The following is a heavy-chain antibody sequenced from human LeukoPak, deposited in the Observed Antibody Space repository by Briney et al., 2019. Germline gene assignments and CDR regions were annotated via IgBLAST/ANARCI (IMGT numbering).Heavy chain of an antibody. J-gene: IGHJ6*03. CDR2: ASYDGSHK. D-gene: IGHD3-10*01. CDR1: GFTFSSYW. V-gene: IGHV3-30*03. CDR3: ARGGDYYFYYMDV. Sequence: GGSLRLSCAASGFTFSSYWMSWVRQAPGKGLEWVATASYDGSHKYYADSVKGRFTISRDSSKNTLYLQMNSLRAEDTAVYFCARGGDYYFYYMDVWGTGTPVTVSS.